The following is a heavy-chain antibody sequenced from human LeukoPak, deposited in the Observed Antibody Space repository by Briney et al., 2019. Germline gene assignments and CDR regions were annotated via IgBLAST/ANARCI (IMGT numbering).Heavy chain of an antibody. CDR1: GGSISSYY. CDR3: ASEYCSGGSCYPYAFDI. D-gene: IGHD2-15*01. CDR2: IYYSGST. J-gene: IGHJ3*02. V-gene: IGHV4-59*01. Sequence: RASETLSLTCTVSGGSISSYYWSWIRQPPGKGLEWIGYIYYSGSTNYNPSLKSRVTISVDTSKNQFSLKLSSVTAADTAVYYCASEYCSGGSCYPYAFDIWGQGTMVTVSS.